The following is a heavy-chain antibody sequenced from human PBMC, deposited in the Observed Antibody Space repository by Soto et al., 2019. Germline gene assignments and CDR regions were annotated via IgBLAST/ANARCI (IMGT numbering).Heavy chain of an antibody. Sequence: ASVKVSCKASGGTFSSYAISWVRQAPGQGLEWMGGIIPIFGTANYAQKFQGRVTITADESTSTAYMELSSQRSEDTAVYYCARASAGTTRYYYGMDVWGQGTTVTVSS. CDR1: GGTFSSYA. CDR2: IIPIFGTA. D-gene: IGHD1-7*01. V-gene: IGHV1-69*13. J-gene: IGHJ6*02. CDR3: ARASAGTTRYYYGMDV.